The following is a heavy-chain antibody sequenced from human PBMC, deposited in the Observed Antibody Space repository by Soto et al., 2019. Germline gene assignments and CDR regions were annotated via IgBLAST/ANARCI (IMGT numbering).Heavy chain of an antibody. CDR1: GVTFSSYA. V-gene: IGHV3-23*01. CDR2: ISGSGGST. J-gene: IGHJ4*02. Sequence: VGSLRLSCAASGVTFSSYARSWVHQAPGKGLEWVSAISGSGGSTYYADSVKGRFTISRDNSKNTLYLQMNSLRAEDTAVYYCAKALIARSTYHSSSWPDWGQGTLVTVSS. D-gene: IGHD6-13*01. CDR3: AKALIARSTYHSSSWPD.